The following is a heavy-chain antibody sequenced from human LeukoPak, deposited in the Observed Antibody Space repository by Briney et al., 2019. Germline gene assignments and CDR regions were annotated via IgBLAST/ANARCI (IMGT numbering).Heavy chain of an antibody. V-gene: IGHV3-74*01. J-gene: IGHJ1*01. Sequence: PGGSLRLSCAASGFTFSNYWMHWVRQAPGKGLVWVSRINTDGSSTSYVDSVKGRFTISRDNAKNTLYLQMNSLRAEDTAVYYCAKENYGDSTGGRFQHWGQGTLVTVSS. D-gene: IGHD4-17*01. CDR3: AKENYGDSTGGRFQH. CDR2: INTDGSST. CDR1: GFTFSNYW.